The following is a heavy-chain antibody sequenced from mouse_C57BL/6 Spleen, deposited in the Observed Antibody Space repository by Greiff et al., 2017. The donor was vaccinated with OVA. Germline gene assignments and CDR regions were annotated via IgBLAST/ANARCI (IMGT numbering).Heavy chain of an antibody. CDR1: GYTFTSYW. Sequence: VQLQQPGAELVKPGASVKLSCKASGYTFTSYWMQWVKQRPGQGLEWIGEIDPSDSYTNYNQKFKGKATLTVDTSSSTAYMQLSSLTSEDSAVDYCARANGSYWYFDVWGTGTTVTVSS. CDR3: ARANGSYWYFDV. CDR2: IDPSDSYT. V-gene: IGHV1-50*01. D-gene: IGHD1-1*01. J-gene: IGHJ1*03.